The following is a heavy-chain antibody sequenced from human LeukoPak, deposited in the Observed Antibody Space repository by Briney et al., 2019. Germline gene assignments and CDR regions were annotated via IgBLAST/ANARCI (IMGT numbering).Heavy chain of an antibody. CDR2: IYYSGST. J-gene: IGHJ4*02. V-gene: IGHV4-59*01. CDR1: GGSISSYY. Sequence: SETLSLTCTVSGGSISSYYWSWIRQSPGKGLEWIGYIYYSGSTNYNPSLKSRVTISVDTSKNQFSLKLSSVTAADTAVYYCARARYYFDYWGQGTLVTVSS. CDR3: ARARYYFDY.